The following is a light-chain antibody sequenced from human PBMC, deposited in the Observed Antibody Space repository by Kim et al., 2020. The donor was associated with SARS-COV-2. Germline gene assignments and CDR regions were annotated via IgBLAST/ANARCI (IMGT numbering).Light chain of an antibody. J-gene: IGKJ4*01. V-gene: IGKV1-27*01. Sequence: SAYVGERVTSTCRASKGISNYLAWYQQKPGKVPKLLIYASSALQSGVPSRFSGSGSGTDFTLTISSLQPEDVATYYCQKYNSAPLTFGGGTKVEI. CDR1: KGISNY. CDR3: QKYNSAPLT. CDR2: ASS.